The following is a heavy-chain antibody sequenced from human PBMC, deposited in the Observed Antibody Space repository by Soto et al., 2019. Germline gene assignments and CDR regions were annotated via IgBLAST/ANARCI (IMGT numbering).Heavy chain of an antibody. D-gene: IGHD5-12*01. Sequence: QVQLVQSGADVRKPGASVKVSCKASGYTFTHYYIHWVRQAPGQVLECMGVINPHGGVTTKAQKFRGGVTMTRETSTSTVYMEVSNLRSVDSAVYDWANAVKSAMALDYWGQGTLVTGSS. J-gene: IGHJ4*02. V-gene: IGHV1-46*03. CDR1: GYTFTHYY. CDR3: ANAVKSAMALDY. CDR2: INPHGGVT.